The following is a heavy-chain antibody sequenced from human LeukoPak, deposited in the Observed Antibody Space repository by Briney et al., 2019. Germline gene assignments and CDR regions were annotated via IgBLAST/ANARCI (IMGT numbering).Heavy chain of an antibody. CDR2: IKSKGDGETT. J-gene: IGHJ4*02. CDR3: ATDLGLTMIRGVIVH. D-gene: IGHD3-10*01. Sequence: PGGSLRLSCAASGFTFTNAWMTWVRQAPGKGLEWVGHIKSKGDGETTDYAAPVKGRFTMSRDDSKATLYLQMNSLKAEDTAVYYCATDLGLTMIRGVIVHWGQGALVTVSS. CDR1: GFTFTNAW. V-gene: IGHV3-15*01.